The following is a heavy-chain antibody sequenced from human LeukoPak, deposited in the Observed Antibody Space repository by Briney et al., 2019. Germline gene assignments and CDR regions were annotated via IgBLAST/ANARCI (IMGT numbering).Heavy chain of an antibody. CDR3: AHRRTGGYCSSTSCSDNWFDP. Sequence: SGPTLVKPTQTLTLTCTFSGFSLSTSGVGVGWIRQPPGKALEWLALIYWDDDKRYSPSLKNRLTITRDTSKNQVVLTMTNMDPVDTATFYCAHRRTGGYCSSTSCSDNWFDPWGQRTLVTVSS. V-gene: IGHV2-5*02. D-gene: IGHD2-2*01. CDR2: IYWDDDK. J-gene: IGHJ5*02. CDR1: GFSLSTSGVG.